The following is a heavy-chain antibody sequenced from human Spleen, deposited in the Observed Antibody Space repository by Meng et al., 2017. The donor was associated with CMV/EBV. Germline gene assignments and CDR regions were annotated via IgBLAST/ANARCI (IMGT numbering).Heavy chain of an antibody. D-gene: IGHD3-3*01. CDR3: ASGQHITVFGVITPSWFDP. J-gene: IGHJ5*02. Sequence: SSSYYWGWIRQPPGKGLEWIGNIYYSGSTYYNPSIKSRVIISIDTSKNHFSLQLSSVTSADTAVYYCASGQHITVFGVITPSWFDPWGQGTLVTVSS. V-gene: IGHV4-39*07. CDR2: IYYSGST. CDR1: SSSYY.